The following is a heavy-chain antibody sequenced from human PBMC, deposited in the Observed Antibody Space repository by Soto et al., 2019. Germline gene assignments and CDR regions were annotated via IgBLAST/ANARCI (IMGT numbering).Heavy chain of an antibody. J-gene: IGHJ2*01. V-gene: IGHV4-39*02. Sequence: QLQLEESGPGLLKPSETLSLTCTVSGGSIGSSNHFWGWLRQSPGKGLEWLGSVYYSGSTYYNPSLKSRVTMSVDTSQIHFSLKLNSVTVADTAVYYCARLPCTGGSCFYWYFDLWGRGTLVTVSS. CDR1: GGSIGSSNHF. CDR2: VYYSGST. D-gene: IGHD2-15*01. CDR3: ARLPCTGGSCFYWYFDL.